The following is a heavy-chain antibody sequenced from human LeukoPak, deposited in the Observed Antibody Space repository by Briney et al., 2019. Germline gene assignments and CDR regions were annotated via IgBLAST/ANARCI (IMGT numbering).Heavy chain of an antibody. V-gene: IGHV4-34*01. CDR2: INHSGST. CDR3: ARVTPGYSYGHYYYYGMDV. J-gene: IGHJ6*02. Sequence: SETLSLTCTVSGGSISTYFWSWIRQPPGKGLEWIGEINHSGSTNYNPSLKSRVTISVDTSKNQFSLKLSSVTAADTAVYYCARVTPGYSYGHYYYYGMDVWGQGTTVTVSS. CDR1: GGSISTYF. D-gene: IGHD5-18*01.